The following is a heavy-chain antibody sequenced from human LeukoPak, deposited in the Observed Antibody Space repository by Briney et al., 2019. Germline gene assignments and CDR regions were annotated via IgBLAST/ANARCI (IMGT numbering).Heavy chain of an antibody. V-gene: IGHV4-4*07. Sequence: SETLSLTCTVSGFPLSGYYYWTWIRQPAGKGLEWIGRVSSSGTPEYNPSLKNRVAISVNPSESRFFLTVTSVTAADTCVYYCARSSDYGYYEYFLHWGQGTLVTVAS. CDR1: GFPLSGYYY. J-gene: IGHJ1*01. CDR3: ARSSDYGYYEYFLH. D-gene: IGHD4-17*01. CDR2: VSSSGTP.